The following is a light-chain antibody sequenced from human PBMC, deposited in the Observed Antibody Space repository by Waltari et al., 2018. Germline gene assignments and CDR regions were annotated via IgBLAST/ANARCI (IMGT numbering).Light chain of an antibody. J-gene: IGLJ1*01. Sequence: QAGLTPPPSVSKHLGQTATVTCTGNNNNVATEGVHSLKQHQGHPPKLLFYRNENRPSGISERFSAFRSGDTASLTITRLQPEDEADYYCSTWDDSLKSYVFGPGTKVTVL. V-gene: IGLV10-54*04. CDR1: NNNVATEG. CDR3: STWDDSLKSYV. CDR2: RNE.